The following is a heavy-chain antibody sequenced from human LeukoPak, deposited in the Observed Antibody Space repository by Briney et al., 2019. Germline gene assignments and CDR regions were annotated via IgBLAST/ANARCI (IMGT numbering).Heavy chain of an antibody. CDR3: ARDSYPRVTGRYFRWFDP. Sequence: GGSLRLSCAASGFTFDDYGMSWVRQAPGKGLEWVSGINWNGGRTGYADSVKGRFTISRDNAKNSLYLQMNSLRAEDTALYYCARDSYPRVTGRYFRWFDPWGQGALVTVSS. V-gene: IGHV3-20*04. CDR2: INWNGGRT. J-gene: IGHJ5*02. CDR1: GFTFDDYG. D-gene: IGHD1-26*01.